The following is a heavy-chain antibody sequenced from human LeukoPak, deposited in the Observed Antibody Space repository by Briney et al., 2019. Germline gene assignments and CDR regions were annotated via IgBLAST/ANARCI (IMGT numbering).Heavy chain of an antibody. Sequence: PSETLSLTCGVSGGSITNTNYWTWVRQPPGKGLEWIGEVNLQGSTNYNPSLMGRVAIAVDTSENHISLQLTSVTAADTAVYYCAREGGPYRPLDYSGEGTLVSVSS. CDR2: VNLQGST. CDR3: AREGGPYRPLDY. V-gene: IGHV4-4*02. J-gene: IGHJ4*02. CDR1: GGSITNTNY.